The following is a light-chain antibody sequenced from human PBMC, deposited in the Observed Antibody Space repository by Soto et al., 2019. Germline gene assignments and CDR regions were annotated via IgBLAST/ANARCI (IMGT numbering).Light chain of an antibody. J-gene: IGKJ5*01. Sequence: EIVMTQSPATLSVSPGERATLSCRASQSVSIKLAWYQQKPGQAPRLLIYGASSRATGFPDRFSGSGSGTDFTLTISRLEPEDFAVYFCQRYGSSPLITFGQGTRLEI. CDR3: QRYGSSPLIT. V-gene: IGKV3-20*01. CDR1: QSVSIK. CDR2: GAS.